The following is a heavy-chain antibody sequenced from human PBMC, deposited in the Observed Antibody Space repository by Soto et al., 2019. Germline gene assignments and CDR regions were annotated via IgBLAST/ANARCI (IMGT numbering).Heavy chain of an antibody. J-gene: IGHJ4*01. CDR3: ARDRDYGGFDY. CDR2: LSGSGSNT. V-gene: IGHV3-23*01. D-gene: IGHD4-17*01. CDR1: GFTFSSYA. Sequence: GGSLRLSCAASGFTFSSYAMSWVRQAPGKGLEWVSSLSGSGSNTYYVDSVKGRFTISRDNSKNTLYLQMNSLRGEDTAVYYCARDRDYGGFDYWGHGTLVTVSS.